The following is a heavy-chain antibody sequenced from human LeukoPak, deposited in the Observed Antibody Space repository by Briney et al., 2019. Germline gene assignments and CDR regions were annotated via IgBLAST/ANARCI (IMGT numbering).Heavy chain of an antibody. J-gene: IGHJ4*02. CDR3: ASRSAMATIYY. CDR2: IKQDGSEK. CDR1: GFTFSSNW. Sequence: GGSLRLSCAASGFTFSSNWMSWVRQAPGKGLEWVANIKQDGSEKYYVDSVKGRFTISRDNAKNSLYLQMNSLRAEDTAVYYCASRSAMATIYYWGQGTLVTVSS. V-gene: IGHV3-7*01. D-gene: IGHD5-24*01.